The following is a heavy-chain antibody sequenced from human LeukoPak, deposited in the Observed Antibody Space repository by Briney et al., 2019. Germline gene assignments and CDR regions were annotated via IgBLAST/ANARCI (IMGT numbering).Heavy chain of an antibody. V-gene: IGHV5-51*01. CDR2: IYPGDSDT. J-gene: IGHJ3*02. CDR1: GYSFTSYW. CDR3: AGYYYDSSGYSDFDI. D-gene: IGHD3-22*01. Sequence: GESLKISCQGSGYSFTSYWICWVRQMPGKGLEWMGTIYPGDSDTRYSPSFQGQVTISADKSISTAYLQWSSLKASDTAMYYCAGYYYDSSGYSDFDIWGQGTMVTVSS.